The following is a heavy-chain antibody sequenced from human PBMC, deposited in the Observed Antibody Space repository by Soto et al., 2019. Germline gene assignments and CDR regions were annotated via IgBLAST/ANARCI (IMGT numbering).Heavy chain of an antibody. Sequence: SETLSLTCTVSGGSISSYYWSWIRQPPGKGLEWIGYIYYSGSTNYNPSLKSRVTISVDTSKNQFSLKLSSVTAADTAVYYCARGLYYDILTGYYPFDPWGQGTLVTVSS. D-gene: IGHD3-9*01. CDR1: GGSISSYY. CDR3: ARGLYYDILTGYYPFDP. CDR2: IYYSGST. J-gene: IGHJ5*02. V-gene: IGHV4-59*01.